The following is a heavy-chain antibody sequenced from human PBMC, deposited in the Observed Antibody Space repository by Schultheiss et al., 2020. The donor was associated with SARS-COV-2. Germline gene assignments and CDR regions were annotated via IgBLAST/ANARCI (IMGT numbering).Heavy chain of an antibody. CDR1: GFTFSSYG. Sequence: GGSLRLSCAASGFTFSSYGMHRVRQAPGKGLEWVAVIWYDGSNKYYADSVKGRFTISRDNSKNTLYLQMNSLRAEDTAVYYCAREPYYDFWSGYYSNYYYGMDVWGQGTTVTVSS. J-gene: IGHJ6*02. V-gene: IGHV3-33*01. CDR3: AREPYYDFWSGYYSNYYYGMDV. D-gene: IGHD3-3*01. CDR2: IWYDGSNK.